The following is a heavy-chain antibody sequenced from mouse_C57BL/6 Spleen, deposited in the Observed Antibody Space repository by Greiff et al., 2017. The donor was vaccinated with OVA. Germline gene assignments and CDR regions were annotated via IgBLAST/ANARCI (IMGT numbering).Heavy chain of an antibody. V-gene: IGHV1-15*01. CDR2: IDPETGGT. Sequence: VQVVESGAELVRPGASVTLSCKASGYTFTDYEMHWVKQTPVHGLEWIGAIDPETGGTAYNQKFKGKAILTADKSSSTAYMELRSLTSEDSAVYYCTRKYYGYYYAMDYWGQGTSVTVSS. CDR3: TRKYYGYYYAMDY. D-gene: IGHD1-1*01. J-gene: IGHJ4*01. CDR1: GYTFTDYE.